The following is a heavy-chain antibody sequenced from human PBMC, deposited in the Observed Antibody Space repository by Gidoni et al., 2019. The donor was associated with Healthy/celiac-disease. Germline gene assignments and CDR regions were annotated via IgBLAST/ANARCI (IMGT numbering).Heavy chain of an antibody. CDR3: TRSSWTKVDAFDI. V-gene: IGHV3-13*04. CDR2: IGTAGDT. J-gene: IGHJ3*02. CDR1: GFTFSSYD. Sequence: EVQLVESGGGLVQPGGSLRLSWAAYGFTFSSYDMPWVRQATGKGLEWVSAIGTAGDTYYPGSVKGRFTISRENAKNSLYLQMNSLRAGDTAVYYCTRSSWTKVDAFDIWGQGTMVTVSS. D-gene: IGHD6-13*01.